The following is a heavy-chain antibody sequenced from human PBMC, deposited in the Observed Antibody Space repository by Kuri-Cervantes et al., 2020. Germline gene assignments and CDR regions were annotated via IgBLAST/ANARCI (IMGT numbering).Heavy chain of an antibody. D-gene: IGHD3-22*01. CDR2: ISSSVTTV. V-gene: IGHV3-48*04. Sequence: GESLKISCAASGFTFSSYAMHWVRQAPGKGLEWVSYISSSVTTVSYADSVKGRFTISRDNAENSLYLQMNSLRAEDTAVYYCARGALTYYYDSSGEIDYWGQGTLVTVSS. J-gene: IGHJ4*02. CDR1: GFTFSSYA. CDR3: ARGALTYYYDSSGEIDY.